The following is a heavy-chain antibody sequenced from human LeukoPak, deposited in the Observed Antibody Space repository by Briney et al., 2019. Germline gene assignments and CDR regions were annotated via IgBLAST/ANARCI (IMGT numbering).Heavy chain of an antibody. CDR3: AKVNLHYYDTSGYFGY. CDR2: IQDDGKNK. CDR1: GFIFSNYA. Sequence: GGSLRLSCAASGFIFSNYAMHWVRQAPGKGLEWVALIQDDGKNKYYADSVKGRFTISRDNSKNTQYLQMNNLRPEDTAVYYCAKVNLHYYDTSGYFGYWGQGTLVTVSS. J-gene: IGHJ4*01. V-gene: IGHV3-30*02. D-gene: IGHD3-22*01.